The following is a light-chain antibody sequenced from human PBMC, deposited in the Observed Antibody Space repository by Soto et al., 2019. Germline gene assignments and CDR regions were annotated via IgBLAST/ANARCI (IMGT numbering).Light chain of an antibody. CDR1: NSNIGARYD. Sequence: QLVLTQPPSVSGAPGQRVTISCTGSNSNIGARYDVNWYQHLPGTAPKLLIYGDINRPSGVPDRFSGSRSGTSASLAITGLQTEDEADYYCQSYDSSLSGPVFGEGTKLTVL. CDR3: QSYDSSLSGPV. V-gene: IGLV1-40*01. CDR2: GDI. J-gene: IGLJ2*01.